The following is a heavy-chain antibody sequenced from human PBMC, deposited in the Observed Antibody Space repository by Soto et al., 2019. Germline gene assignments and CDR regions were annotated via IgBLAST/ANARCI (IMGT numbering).Heavy chain of an antibody. J-gene: IGHJ5*02. Sequence: LSLTCTVSGGSISSGDYYWSWIRQPPGKGLEWIGYIYYSGSTYYNPSLKSRVTISVDTSKNQFSLKLSSVTAADTAVYYCARVRYDSSGYYNWFDPWGQGTLVTVSS. D-gene: IGHD3-22*01. CDR1: GGSISSGDYY. V-gene: IGHV4-30-4*01. CDR2: IYYSGST. CDR3: ARVRYDSSGYYNWFDP.